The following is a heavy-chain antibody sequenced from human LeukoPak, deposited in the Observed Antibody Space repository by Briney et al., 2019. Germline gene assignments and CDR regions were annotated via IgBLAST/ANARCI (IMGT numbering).Heavy chain of an antibody. Sequence: GGSLRLSCAASGFTFSAYSMNWVRQAPGKGLEWISYISSSSSINYADSVQGRFTISRDNAKKSLYLHMNSLRAEDTAVYYCAREGGDVVVPAAIPFDYWGQGTLVTVSS. CDR1: GFTFSAYS. J-gene: IGHJ4*02. CDR3: AREGGDVVVPAAIPFDY. D-gene: IGHD2-2*02. CDR2: ISSSSSI. V-gene: IGHV3-48*01.